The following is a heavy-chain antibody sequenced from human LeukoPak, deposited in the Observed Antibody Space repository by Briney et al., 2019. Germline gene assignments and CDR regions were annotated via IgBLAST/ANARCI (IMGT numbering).Heavy chain of an antibody. CDR2: ISSGSSYT. J-gene: IGHJ5*02. CDR1: GFTFSDYY. CDR3: ARGGGTDWFDP. D-gene: IGHD4-23*01. Sequence: GGSLILSCAASGFTFSDYYMSWIRQAPGKGLEWISYISSGSSYTNYADSVKGRFTISRDNAKNSLYLQMNSLRAEDTAVYYCARGGGTDWFDPWGQGTLVTVSS. V-gene: IGHV3-11*05.